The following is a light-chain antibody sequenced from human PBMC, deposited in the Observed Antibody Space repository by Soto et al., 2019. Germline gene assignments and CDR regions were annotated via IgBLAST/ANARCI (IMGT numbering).Light chain of an antibody. V-gene: IGKV3D-7*01. Sequence: EIVMTQSPATLSLSPGDRATLSCRDSQFMSNSDLSWYQQKPGQAPRLLIYGASTRATGIPDRCSGSGSETDFTLTISSLQPEDFAVYGGQQDYNLPWTFGHGTKVEIK. J-gene: IGKJ1*01. CDR2: GAS. CDR3: QQDYNLPWT. CDR1: QFMSNSD.